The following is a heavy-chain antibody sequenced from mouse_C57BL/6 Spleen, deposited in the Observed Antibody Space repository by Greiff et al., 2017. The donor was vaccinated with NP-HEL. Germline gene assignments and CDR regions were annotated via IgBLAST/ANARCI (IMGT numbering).Heavy chain of an antibody. V-gene: IGHV1-4*01. Sequence: QVHVKQSGAELARPGASVKMSCKASGYTFTSYTMHWVKQRPGQGLEWIGYINPSSGYTKYNQKFKDKATLTADKSSSTAYMPLSSLTSEDSAVYYCARSLGWLLLYAMDYWGQGTSVTVSS. D-gene: IGHD2-3*01. CDR1: GYTFTSYT. CDR2: INPSSGYT. CDR3: ARSLGWLLLYAMDY. J-gene: IGHJ4*01.